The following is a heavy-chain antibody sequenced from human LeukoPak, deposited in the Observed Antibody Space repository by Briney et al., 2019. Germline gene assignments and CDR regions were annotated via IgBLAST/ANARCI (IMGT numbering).Heavy chain of an antibody. CDR2: IWHGGSHK. V-gene: IGHV3-33*08. D-gene: IGHD3-10*01. J-gene: IGHJ4*02. CDR3: AREIFGAGSYPYF. Sequence: PGRSLRLFCAASGYAFNTYAKHWLRQAPDQGLEWVTLIWHGGSHKFYSNSVRGQYTLSRDNSKNTVSLQMNNLRAEDTAVYFCAREIFGAGSYPYFWGQGALVTVSP. CDR1: GYAFNTYA.